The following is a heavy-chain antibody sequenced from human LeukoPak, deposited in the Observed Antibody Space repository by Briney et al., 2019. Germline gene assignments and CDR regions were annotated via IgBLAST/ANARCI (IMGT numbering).Heavy chain of an antibody. CDR2: ISPYNGNT. CDR3: ARAGLQMRPGPGPYYYYMDV. D-gene: IGHD4-11*01. V-gene: IGHV1-18*01. Sequence: GASAKVSCKPSGYTFNTYGITWVRQAPRQGLEWMGWISPYNGNTNYAQKFQGRVTLTTDTSTSTAYMELRSLRSDDTAVYYCARAGLQMRPGPGPYYYYMDVWGKGTTVTVSS. J-gene: IGHJ6*03. CDR1: GYTFNTYG.